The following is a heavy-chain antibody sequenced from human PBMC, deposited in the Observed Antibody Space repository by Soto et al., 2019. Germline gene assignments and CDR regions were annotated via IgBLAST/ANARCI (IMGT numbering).Heavy chain of an antibody. CDR3: TTVWNDVSVYYYYYGMDV. Sequence: EVQLVESGGGSVKPGGSLRLSCAASGFTFSNAWMNWVRQAPGKGLEWVGRIKSKTDGGTTDYAAPVKGRFTISRDDSKNTLYLQMNSLKTKDTAVYYCTTVWNDVSVYYYYYGMDVWGQGTTVTVSS. CDR2: IKSKTDGGTT. D-gene: IGHD1-1*01. CDR1: GFTFSNAW. V-gene: IGHV3-15*07. J-gene: IGHJ6*02.